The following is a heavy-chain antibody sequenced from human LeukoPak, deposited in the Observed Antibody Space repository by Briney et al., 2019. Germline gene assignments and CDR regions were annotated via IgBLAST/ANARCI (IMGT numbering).Heavy chain of an antibody. D-gene: IGHD2-15*01. CDR3: ARGLYCSGGSCYFNY. J-gene: IGHJ4*02. Sequence: ASVTVSCKASGYTFTGYYMHWVRQAPGQGLEWMGWINPNSGGTNYAQKFQGRVTMTRDTSISTAYMELSRLRSDDTAVYYCARGLYCSGGSCYFNYWGQGTLVTVSS. CDR1: GYTFTGYY. V-gene: IGHV1-2*02. CDR2: INPNSGGT.